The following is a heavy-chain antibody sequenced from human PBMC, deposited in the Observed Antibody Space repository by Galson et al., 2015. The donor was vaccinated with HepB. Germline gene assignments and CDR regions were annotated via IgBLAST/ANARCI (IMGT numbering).Heavy chain of an antibody. V-gene: IGHV3-23*01. D-gene: IGHD4-23*01. CDR3: AKSDGGNSGHFNN. J-gene: IGHJ4*02. Sequence: SLRLSCAASGFTFSDHAMSWVRQAPGKGLEWVSTISDSGVSTHYADSVKGRFTISRDNYKNTAYLQMNSLRAEDTAVYYCAKSDGGNSGHFNNWGQGTLVTVSS. CDR1: GFTFSDHA. CDR2: ISDSGVST.